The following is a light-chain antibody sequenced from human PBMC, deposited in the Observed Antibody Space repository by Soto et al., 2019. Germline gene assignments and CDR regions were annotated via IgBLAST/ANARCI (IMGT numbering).Light chain of an antibody. CDR1: PSVSNN. CDR3: QQYDNWSWT. Sequence: EIVMTQSPATLSVSPGERVTLSCRASPSVSNNLAWYQQKPGQAPRLLIYGASTRATGIPARFSGSGSGTEFTLTISSLQSEDFAVYYCQQYDNWSWTFGQGTKVEIK. V-gene: IGKV3-15*01. CDR2: GAS. J-gene: IGKJ1*01.